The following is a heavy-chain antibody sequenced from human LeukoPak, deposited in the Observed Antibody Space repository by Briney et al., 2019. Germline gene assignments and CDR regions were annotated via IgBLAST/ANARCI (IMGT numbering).Heavy chain of an antibody. Sequence: GGSLTLSCTASGLTFSNYATTWVRQAPGKGLEWVSSITGSGRGTYYADSVKGRFSVSRDNSQNTVFLHMNSLRADDTALYYCSKHPNGDYVGAFDMWGPGIMVTVSS. CDR3: SKHPNGDYVGAFDM. V-gene: IGHV3-23*01. J-gene: IGHJ3*02. D-gene: IGHD4-17*01. CDR2: ITGSGRGT. CDR1: GLTFSNYA.